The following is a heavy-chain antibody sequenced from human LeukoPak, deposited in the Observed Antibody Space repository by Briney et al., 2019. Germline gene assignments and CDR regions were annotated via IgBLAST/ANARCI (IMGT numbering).Heavy chain of an antibody. J-gene: IGHJ4*02. CDR1: GGSISSGSYY. CDR2: IYTSGNT. Sequence: SQTLSLTCTVSGGSISSGSYYWSWIRQPAGKGLEWIGRIYTSGNTNYNPSLKSRVTISVDTSKNQFSLKLSSVTAADTAVYYCARVVLERYCSGGSCSQTFDYWGQGTLVTVSS. D-gene: IGHD2-15*01. V-gene: IGHV4-61*02. CDR3: ARVVLERYCSGGSCSQTFDY.